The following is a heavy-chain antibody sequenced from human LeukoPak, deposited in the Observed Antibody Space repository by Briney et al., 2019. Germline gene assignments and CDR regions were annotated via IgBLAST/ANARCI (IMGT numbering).Heavy chain of an antibody. CDR2: IWYDGSDE. J-gene: IGHJ3*02. CDR3: ARWGISAAHDALDI. Sequence: GGSLRLSCAASGFTFSHYGMHWVRQAPGKGLEWVALIWYDGSDEYYADSVKGRFTISRDNSKNMVYLQMNSLRADDTAVYYCARWGISAAHDALDIWGQGTMVTVS. V-gene: IGHV3-33*08. CDR1: GFTFSHYG. D-gene: IGHD6-25*01.